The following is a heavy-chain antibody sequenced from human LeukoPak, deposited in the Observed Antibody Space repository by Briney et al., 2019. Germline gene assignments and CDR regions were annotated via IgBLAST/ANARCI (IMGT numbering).Heavy chain of an antibody. V-gene: IGHV4-39*01. D-gene: IGHD6-19*01. CDR3: ARQEWIAVAGRFDY. Sequence: PSETLSLTCTVSGGSISSSSSYWGWIRQPPGKGLEWIGSIYYSGSTYYNPSLKSRVTISVDTSKNQFSLKLSSVTAADTAVYYCARQEWIAVAGRFDYWGQGTLVTVSS. CDR1: GGSISSSSSY. CDR2: IYYSGST. J-gene: IGHJ4*02.